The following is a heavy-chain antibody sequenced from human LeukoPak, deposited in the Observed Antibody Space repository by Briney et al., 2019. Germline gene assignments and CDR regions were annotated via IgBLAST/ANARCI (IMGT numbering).Heavy chain of an antibody. CDR3: ARLRTFDY. Sequence: TGGSLRLSCAASGFTFSNYWMSWVRQAPGKGLEWVANIKQDESEKYYVDSVKGRFTISRDNAKNSLYLQMNSLRAEDTAVYYCARLRTFDYWGQGTLVTVSS. V-gene: IGHV3-7*03. D-gene: IGHD1-14*01. J-gene: IGHJ4*02. CDR2: IKQDESEK. CDR1: GFTFSNYW.